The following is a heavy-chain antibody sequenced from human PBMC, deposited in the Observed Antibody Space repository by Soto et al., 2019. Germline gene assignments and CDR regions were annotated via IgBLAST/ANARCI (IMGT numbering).Heavy chain of an antibody. CDR2: ISSSSSYI. CDR1: GFTFSSYS. V-gene: IGHV3-21*01. CDR3: ARDAGYCSSTSCLSHYYYYYGMDV. Sequence: GGSLRLSCAASGFTFSSYSMNWVRQAPGKGLEWVSSISSSSSYIYYADSVKGRFTISRDNAKNSLYLQMNSLRAEDTAVYYCARDAGYCSSTSCLSHYYYYYGMDVWGQGTTVTVSS. D-gene: IGHD2-2*01. J-gene: IGHJ6*02.